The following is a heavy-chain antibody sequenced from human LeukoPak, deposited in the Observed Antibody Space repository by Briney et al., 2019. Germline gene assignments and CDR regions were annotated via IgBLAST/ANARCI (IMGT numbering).Heavy chain of an antibody. CDR3: ARGLRYYDSSGYLPGIDC. J-gene: IGHJ4*02. V-gene: IGHV3-20*04. CDR1: GFTFDDYG. Sequence: GGSLRLSCAASGFTFDDYGMSWVRQAPGKGLEWVSGINWNGGSTGYADSVKGRFTISRDNAKNSLYLQMNSLRAEDTALYYCARGLRYYDSSGYLPGIDCWGQGTLVTVSS. D-gene: IGHD3-22*01. CDR2: INWNGGST.